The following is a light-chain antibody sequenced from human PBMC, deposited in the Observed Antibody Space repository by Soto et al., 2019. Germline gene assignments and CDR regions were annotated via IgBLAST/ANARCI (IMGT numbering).Light chain of an antibody. CDR2: WAS. V-gene: IGKV4-1*01. Sequence: DIVMTQSPDSLTVSLGERATINCKSSQSLLYSSNNKTYLAWYQRRPGQSPKMLIFWASARESGVPDRFAGSGSENDFTLTISSLQAEDAAVYYCQQYYSDFFTFGQGTRLEIK. CDR1: QSLLYSSNNKTY. J-gene: IGKJ2*01. CDR3: QQYYSDFFT.